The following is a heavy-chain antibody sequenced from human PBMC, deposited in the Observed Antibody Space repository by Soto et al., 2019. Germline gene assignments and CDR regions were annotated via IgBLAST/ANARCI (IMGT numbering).Heavy chain of an antibody. CDR1: GGSFSGYY. CDR3: ARGASIVATQNWFDP. D-gene: IGHD5-12*01. J-gene: IGHJ5*02. CDR2: INHSGST. V-gene: IGHV4-34*01. Sequence: SETLSLTCAVYGGSFSGYYWSWIRQPPGKGLEWIGEINHSGSTNYNPSLKSRVTISVDTSKNQFSLKLSSVTAADTAVYYCARGASIVATQNWFDPWGQGTLVTVSS.